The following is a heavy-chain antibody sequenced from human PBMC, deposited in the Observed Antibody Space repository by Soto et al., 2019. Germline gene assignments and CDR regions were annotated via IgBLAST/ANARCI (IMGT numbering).Heavy chain of an antibody. V-gene: IGHV1-2*02. Sequence: ASVKISCKASGYSFSGYYIHWVRQAPRQGLEWMGWINPNSGETDYAQKFLGRVTMTSDTSISTAFMALSSLRSDDTAVYYFARYCPFSEWYCYGMDVWGQGTTVTVSS. J-gene: IGHJ6*02. CDR2: INPNSGET. D-gene: IGHD3-3*01. CDR3: ARYCPFSEWYCYGMDV. CDR1: GYSFSGYY.